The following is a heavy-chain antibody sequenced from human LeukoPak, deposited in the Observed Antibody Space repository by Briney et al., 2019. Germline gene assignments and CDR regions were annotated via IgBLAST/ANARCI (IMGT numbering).Heavy chain of an antibody. CDR3: ARDRNYYGSGSYYLPYAFDY. D-gene: IGHD3-10*01. Sequence: GSLRLSCAASGFTFSSYSMNWVRQAPGKGLEWVSSISSSSSYIYYADSVKGRFTISRDNAKNSLYLQMNSLRAEDTAVYYCARDRNYYGSGSYYLPYAFDYWGQGTLVTVSS. J-gene: IGHJ4*02. CDR1: GFTFSSYS. CDR2: ISSSSSYI. V-gene: IGHV3-21*01.